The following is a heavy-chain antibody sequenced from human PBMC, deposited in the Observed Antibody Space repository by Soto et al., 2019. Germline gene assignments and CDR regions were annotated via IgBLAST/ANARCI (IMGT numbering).Heavy chain of an antibody. Sequence: QVQLVESGGGVVQPGRSLRLSCAASGFTFSSYGMHWVRQAPGKGLGWVAVIWYDGSNKYYADSVKGRFTISRDNSKNTRYLQMNSLRAEDTAVYYCARDSAVVVVAAYYFDYWGQGTLVTVSS. V-gene: IGHV3-33*01. D-gene: IGHD2-15*01. CDR1: GFTFSSYG. CDR3: ARDSAVVVVAAYYFDY. J-gene: IGHJ4*02. CDR2: IWYDGSNK.